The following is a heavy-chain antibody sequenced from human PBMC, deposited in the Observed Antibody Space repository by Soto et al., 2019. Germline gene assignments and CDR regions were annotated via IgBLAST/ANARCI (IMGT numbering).Heavy chain of an antibody. Sequence: QITLKESGPTLVKPTQTLTLTCSFSGFSLSSAGVGVGWIRQPPGKALEWLALTYWGDDNRYSPSLKSRLSLTRDTSKNQVVLKMTNMDPMDTATYYCVLQSGGWLLPFDYWGQGTLVTVSS. J-gene: IGHJ4*02. CDR2: TYWGDDN. CDR1: GFSLSSAGVG. CDR3: VLQSGGWLLPFDY. V-gene: IGHV2-5*02. D-gene: IGHD2-15*01.